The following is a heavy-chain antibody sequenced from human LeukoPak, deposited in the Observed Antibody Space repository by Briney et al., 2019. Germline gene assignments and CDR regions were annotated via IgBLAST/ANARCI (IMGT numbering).Heavy chain of an antibody. CDR1: RGSIRSYY. D-gene: IGHD6-19*01. CDR3: ARQPIAVAGQYYFDY. Sequence: SETLSLTCTVSRGSIRSYYWSWIRQPPGQGLEWIGYIYYSGSTNYNPSLKSRVTISVDTSKNQFSLKPSSVTAADTAVYYCARQPIAVAGQYYFDYWGQGTLVTVSS. V-gene: IGHV4-59*08. J-gene: IGHJ4*02. CDR2: IYYSGST.